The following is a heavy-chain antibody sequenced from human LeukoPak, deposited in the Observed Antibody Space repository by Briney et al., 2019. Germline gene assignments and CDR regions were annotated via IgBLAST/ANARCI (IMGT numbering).Heavy chain of an antibody. J-gene: IGHJ4*02. CDR3: ARVGYCTKGVCYNYDY. CDR2: INPNTGVT. Sequence: ASVKVSCKASGYTFTVNYLHWVRQARGRGREWMGWINPNTGVTRYAQKFQGRVTMTRDTSIRTAYMELSRLTFDDTAVYYCARVGYCTKGVCYNYDYWGQGTLVTVSS. D-gene: IGHD2-8*01. CDR1: GYTFTVNY. V-gene: IGHV1-2*02.